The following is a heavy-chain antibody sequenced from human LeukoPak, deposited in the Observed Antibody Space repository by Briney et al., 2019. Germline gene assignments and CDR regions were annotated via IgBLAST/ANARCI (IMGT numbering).Heavy chain of an antibody. Sequence: PGGSLRLSCEASGFTFSSYAMNWVRQAPGKGLEWVSGISGSGGSTYYADSVKGRFTISRDNSKNTLSLQMNSLRAEDTAVYYCARDAVVAVFDYWGQGTLVTVSS. CDR2: ISGSGGST. CDR3: ARDAVVAVFDY. D-gene: IGHD2-15*01. J-gene: IGHJ4*02. CDR1: GFTFSSYA. V-gene: IGHV3-23*01.